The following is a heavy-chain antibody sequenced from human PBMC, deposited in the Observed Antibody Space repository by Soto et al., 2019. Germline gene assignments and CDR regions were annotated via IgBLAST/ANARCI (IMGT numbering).Heavy chain of an antibody. Sequence: LRLSCAASGFNFSSHWMSWVRQAPGKGLEWVANIKQDGSEKYYVDSVKGRFTISRDNAKNSLYVQMNSLRAEDTAVYYCVREGLITSWFAPWGQGTLVTVSS. CDR1: GFNFSSHW. V-gene: IGHV3-7*03. D-gene: IGHD3-10*01. CDR3: VREGLITSWFAP. CDR2: IKQDGSEK. J-gene: IGHJ5*02.